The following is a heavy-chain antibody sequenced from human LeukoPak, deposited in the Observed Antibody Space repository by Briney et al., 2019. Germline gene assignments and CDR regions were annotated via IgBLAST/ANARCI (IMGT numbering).Heavy chain of an antibody. CDR2: IIPIFGTA. CDR1: GGTFSSYA. J-gene: IGHJ1*01. V-gene: IGHV1-69*05. Sequence: SVKVSCKASGGTFSSYAISWVRQAPGQGLEWMGGIIPIFGTANYAQKFQGRVTITTDESTSTAYMELSSLRSEDTAVFYCARMGTSGSYPLDHWGQGTLVTVSS. D-gene: IGHD1-26*01. CDR3: ARMGTSGSYPLDH.